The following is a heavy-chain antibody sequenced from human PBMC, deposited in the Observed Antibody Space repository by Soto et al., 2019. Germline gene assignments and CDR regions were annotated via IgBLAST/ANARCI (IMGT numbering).Heavy chain of an antibody. D-gene: IGHD3-10*01. J-gene: IGHJ6*02. Sequence: GGSLRLSCAASGFTFSSYEMNWVRQAPGKGLEWVSYISSSGSTIYYADSVKGRFTISRDNAKNSLYLQMNSLRAEDAAVYYCARGGKWFGELLYYGMDVWGQGTTVTVSS. V-gene: IGHV3-48*03. CDR1: GFTFSSYE. CDR3: ARGGKWFGELLYYGMDV. CDR2: ISSSGSTI.